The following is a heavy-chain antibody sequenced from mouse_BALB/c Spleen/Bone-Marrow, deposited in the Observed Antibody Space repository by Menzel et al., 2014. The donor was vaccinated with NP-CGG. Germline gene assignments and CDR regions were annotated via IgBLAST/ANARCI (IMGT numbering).Heavy chain of an antibody. Sequence: EVQLQQSGAELVKPGASVKLSCTASGFNIKDTYMHWVKQRPEQGLEWIGRIDPANGNTKYDPKFQGKATITADTSSNTAYLQLSSLTSEDTAVYYFSRWEYYAMDYWGQGTSVPVSS. D-gene: IGHD4-1*01. J-gene: IGHJ4*01. CDR2: IDPANGNT. V-gene: IGHV14-3*02. CDR1: GFNIKDTY. CDR3: SRWEYYAMDY.